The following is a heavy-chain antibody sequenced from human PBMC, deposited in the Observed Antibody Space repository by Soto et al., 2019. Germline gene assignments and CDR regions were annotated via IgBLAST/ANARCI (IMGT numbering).Heavy chain of an antibody. CDR1: GDSVSSNSAA. D-gene: IGHD3-22*01. CDR3: ARTQYYYDSSGYYYYYFDY. V-gene: IGHV6-1*01. CDR2: TYYRSKWYN. J-gene: IGHJ4*02. Sequence: QVQLQQSGPGLVKPSQTLSLTCAISGDSVSSNSAAWNWIRQSPSRGLEWLGRTYYRSKWYNDYAVSVKSRITINPDTSKNQFSLQLNSVTPEDTAVYYCARTQYYYDSSGYYYYYFDYWGQGTLVTVSS.